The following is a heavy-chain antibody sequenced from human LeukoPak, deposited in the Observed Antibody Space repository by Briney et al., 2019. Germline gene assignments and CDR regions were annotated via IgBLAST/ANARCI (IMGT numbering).Heavy chain of an antibody. CDR2: ISAFSTYV. D-gene: IGHD6-19*01. J-gene: IGHJ4*02. V-gene: IGHV3-21*01. CDR1: GFKFSDYS. CDR3: ARASYWFESSGHPQHYYFDY. Sequence: GGSLRLSSAASGFKFSDYSMNWVRQVPGKGLEWVASISAFSTYVYYPDSVKGRFTVSRDNARNSVYLQLDSLRDEDTALYFCARASYWFESSGHPQHYYFDYWGQGTMVVLSS.